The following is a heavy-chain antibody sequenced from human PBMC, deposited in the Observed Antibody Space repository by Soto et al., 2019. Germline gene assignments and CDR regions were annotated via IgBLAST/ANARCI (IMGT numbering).Heavy chain of an antibody. CDR1: GFSLTTTGVG. Sequence: QITLKESGPTLVKPTQTLTLTCAFSGFSLTTTGVGVGWIRQPPGKALEWLALIYWDDNKRYSPSLKSRLSITTDTSKNQVVLTMTNMDPVDTATYYCAHLGYCSGGSCHTWFDPWGQGTLVTVSS. CDR2: IYWDDNK. J-gene: IGHJ5*02. V-gene: IGHV2-5*02. D-gene: IGHD2-15*01. CDR3: AHLGYCSGGSCHTWFDP.